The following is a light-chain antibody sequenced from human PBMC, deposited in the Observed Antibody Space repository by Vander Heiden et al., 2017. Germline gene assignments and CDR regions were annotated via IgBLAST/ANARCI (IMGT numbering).Light chain of an antibody. CDR2: AAS. CDR1: QSISSY. V-gene: IGKV1-39*01. J-gene: IGKJ5*01. CDR3: QQCGSTPLT. Sequence: DIQMTQSPSSLSASVGDRVTITCRASQSISSYLNWYQQKPGKAPKLLIYAASSLQSGVPSRFSGSGSGTDFTLTISRLQPEDFATYYCQQCGSTPLTFGQGTRLXIK.